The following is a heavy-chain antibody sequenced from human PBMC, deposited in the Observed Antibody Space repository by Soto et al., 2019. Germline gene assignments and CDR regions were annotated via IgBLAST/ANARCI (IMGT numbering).Heavy chain of an antibody. D-gene: IGHD6-19*01. J-gene: IGHJ4*02. V-gene: IGHV5-51*01. Sequence: PGESLKISGKGSGYSFTSYWIGWVRQMPGKGLEWMGIIYPGDSDTRYSPSFQGQVTISADKSISTAYLQWSSLKASDTAMYYCARDSNIAVAGSDYWGQGTLVTVSS. CDR1: GYSFTSYW. CDR3: ARDSNIAVAGSDY. CDR2: IYPGDSDT.